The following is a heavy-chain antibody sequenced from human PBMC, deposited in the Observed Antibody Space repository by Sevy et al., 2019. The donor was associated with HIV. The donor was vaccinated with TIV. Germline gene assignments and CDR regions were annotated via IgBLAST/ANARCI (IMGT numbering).Heavy chain of an antibody. J-gene: IGHJ4*02. D-gene: IGHD6-19*01. Sequence: GGSLRLSCAASGFTFSSYGMHWVRQAPGKGLEWVAFIRYDGSNKYYADSVKGRFTISRDNSKNTLYLQMNSLRAEDTAVYYCAKDLAVAGPYHLDYWGQGTLVTVSS. CDR2: IRYDGSNK. V-gene: IGHV3-30*02. CDR3: AKDLAVAGPYHLDY. CDR1: GFTFSSYG.